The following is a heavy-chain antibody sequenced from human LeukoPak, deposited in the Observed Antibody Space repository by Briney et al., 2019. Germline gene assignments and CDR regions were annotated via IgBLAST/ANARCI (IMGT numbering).Heavy chain of an antibody. D-gene: IGHD5-12*01. Sequence: SETLSLTCAVYGGSFSGYYWSWIRQPPGKGLEWIGGINHSGSTNYHPSLKSRVTISVDTSKNQFSLKLSSVTAADTAVYYCARAPRWGRGYSGYNQGTTFDYWGQGTLVTVSS. CDR1: GGSFSGYY. J-gene: IGHJ4*02. CDR2: INHSGST. CDR3: ARAPRWGRGYSGYNQGTTFDY. V-gene: IGHV4-34*01.